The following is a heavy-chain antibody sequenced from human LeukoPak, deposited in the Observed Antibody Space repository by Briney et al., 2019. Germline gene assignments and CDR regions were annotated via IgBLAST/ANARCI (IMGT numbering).Heavy chain of an antibody. D-gene: IGHD4-17*01. CDR1: GFTFSSYG. CDR3: VSRGDYYYSDY. Sequence: GGSLRLSCAASGFTFSSYGMHWVRQAPGKGLEWVAVISYDGSNKYYADSVKGRFTISRDNSKNTLYLQMNSLRAEDTAVYYCVSRGDYYYSDYWGHGTLVTVSS. J-gene: IGHJ4*01. CDR2: ISYDGSNK. V-gene: IGHV3-30*03.